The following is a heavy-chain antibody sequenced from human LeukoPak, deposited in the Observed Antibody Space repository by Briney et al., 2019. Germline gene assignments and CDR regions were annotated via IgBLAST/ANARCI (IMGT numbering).Heavy chain of an antibody. CDR3: ARDLGADYGDYVFDP. V-gene: IGHV4-59*12. Sequence: SETLSLTCTVSGGSISSYYWSWIRQPPGKGLEWMGYIYYSGSTNYNPSLKSRVTISVDTSKNQFSLKLSSVTAADTAVYYCARDLGADYGDYVFDPWGQGTLVIVSS. J-gene: IGHJ5*02. CDR2: IYYSGST. CDR1: GGSISSYY. D-gene: IGHD4-17*01.